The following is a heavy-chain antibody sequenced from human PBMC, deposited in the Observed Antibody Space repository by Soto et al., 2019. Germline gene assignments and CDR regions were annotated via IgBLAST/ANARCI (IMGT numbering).Heavy chain of an antibody. Sequence: QVQLQQWGAGLLKPSETLSLTCAVYGGSFNGYYWDWIRHSPGKGLEWIGEITHGGSTTYSPSLKSRVTMSLDTSKNQFFLNLTSVTAADTAVYYCARDGPFISVAAPAFQYAMDVWGQGTTVTVS. V-gene: IGHV4-34*01. J-gene: IGHJ6*02. CDR1: GGSFNGYY. CDR3: ARDGPFISVAAPAFQYAMDV. CDR2: ITHGGST. D-gene: IGHD6-19*01.